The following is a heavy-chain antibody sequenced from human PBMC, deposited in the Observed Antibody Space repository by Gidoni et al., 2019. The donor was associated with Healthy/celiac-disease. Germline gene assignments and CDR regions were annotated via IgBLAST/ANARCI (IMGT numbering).Heavy chain of an antibody. D-gene: IGHD6-19*01. V-gene: IGHV5-51*03. CDR3: ASTRGMGYSSERRGWGVIY. J-gene: IGHJ4*02. CDR2: IYPGDSDT. Sequence: EVQLVQSGAEVKKPGESLKISCKGSGYSFTSYWIGWVRQMPGKGLEWMGIIYPGDSDTRYSPSFQGQVTISADKSISTAYLQGSSLKASDTAMYYWASTRGMGYSSERRGWGVIYWGQGTLVTVSS. CDR1: GYSFTSYW.